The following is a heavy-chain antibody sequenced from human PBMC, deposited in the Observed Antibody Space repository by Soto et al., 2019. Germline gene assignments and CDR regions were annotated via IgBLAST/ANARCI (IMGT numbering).Heavy chain of an antibody. CDR1: GFTFSSYG. Sequence: GGSLRLACAASGFTFSSYGMHWVRQAPGKGLEWVAVIWYDGSNKYYADSVKGRFTTSRDNSKNTLYLQMNSLRAEDTAVYYCARPRVGATRYGTDAFDIWGQGTMVTVSS. D-gene: IGHD1-26*01. CDR3: ARPRVGATRYGTDAFDI. V-gene: IGHV3-33*01. CDR2: IWYDGSNK. J-gene: IGHJ3*02.